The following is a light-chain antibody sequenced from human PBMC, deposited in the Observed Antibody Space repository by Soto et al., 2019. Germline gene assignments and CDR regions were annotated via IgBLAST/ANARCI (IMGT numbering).Light chain of an antibody. CDR2: DTS. CDR3: LLSYSGAQV. CDR1: TGAVTSGHY. J-gene: IGLJ2*01. Sequence: QAVVTQEPSLTVSPGGTVTLTCGSSTGAVTSGHYPYWFQQKPGQAPRTLSYDTSNKHSWTPARFSGSLLGGKAALTLSGAQPEDEAEYYCLLSYSGAQVFGGGTKVTVL. V-gene: IGLV7-46*01.